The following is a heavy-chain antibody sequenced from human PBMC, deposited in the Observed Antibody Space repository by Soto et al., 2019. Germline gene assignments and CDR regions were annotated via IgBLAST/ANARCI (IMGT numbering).Heavy chain of an antibody. J-gene: IGHJ6*02. D-gene: IGHD3-10*01. CDR3: ARAGKYYYASESPYYYGMDV. CDR1: GYTFTSYG. Sequence: QVQLVQSGAEVKKPGASVKVSCKASGYTFTSYGVSWVRQAPGQGLEWMGWISGYNGNTNYAQKLQGRVSMTTDTATTTAYVELRSLRSDDTAVYYCARAGKYYYASESPYYYGMDVWGQGITVTVSS. CDR2: ISGYNGNT. V-gene: IGHV1-18*04.